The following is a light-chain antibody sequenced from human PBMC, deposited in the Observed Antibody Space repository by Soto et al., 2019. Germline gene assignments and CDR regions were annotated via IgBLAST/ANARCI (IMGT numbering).Light chain of an antibody. CDR3: QQYGSSGT. J-gene: IGKJ1*01. CDR2: GAA. Sequence: EIVMTQSPAILSVSPGERATLSCRANQSISSNLAWYQQKPGQAPRLLIYGAATRATGIPARFRGSGSGTDFTLTISRLEPEDFAVYYCQQYGSSGTFGQGTKVDIK. V-gene: IGKV3-15*01. CDR1: QSISSN.